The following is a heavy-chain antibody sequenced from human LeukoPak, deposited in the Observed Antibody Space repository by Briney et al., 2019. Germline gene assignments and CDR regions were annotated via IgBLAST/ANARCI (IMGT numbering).Heavy chain of an antibody. J-gene: IGHJ4*02. CDR1: GFTFSSYW. D-gene: IGHD4-23*01. CDR3: TRALYGGNSNFNY. Sequence: GGSLRLSCAASGFTFSSYWMTWVRQAPGKGLEWVANIRQDGSDKYYVDSVKGRFTISRDNAKNSLFLQMNSLRAEDTAVYYCTRALYGGNSNFNYWGQGTLVTVSS. V-gene: IGHV3-7*01. CDR2: IRQDGSDK.